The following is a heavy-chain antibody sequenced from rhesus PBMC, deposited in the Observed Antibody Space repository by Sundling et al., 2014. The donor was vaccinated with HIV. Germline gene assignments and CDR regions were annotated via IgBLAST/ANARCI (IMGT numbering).Heavy chain of an antibody. CDR3: ARAKGWNYPFDS. D-gene: IGHD1-1*01. Sequence: QVQLQESGPGLVKPSETLSLTCAVSGGSISGGYYWSWIRQPPGKGLEWIGNIYGSSGSTYYNPSLKSRVTISKDTSTNQVSLRLTSVTAADTAVYYCARAKGWNYPFDSWGQGVLVTVSS. CDR1: GGSISGGYY. V-gene: IGHV4-143*01. J-gene: IGHJ4*01. CDR2: IYGSSGST.